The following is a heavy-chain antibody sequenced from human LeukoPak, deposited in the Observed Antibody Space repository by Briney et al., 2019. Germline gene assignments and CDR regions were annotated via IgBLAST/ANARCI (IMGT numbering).Heavy chain of an antibody. J-gene: IGHJ4*02. Sequence: GGSLRLSCAASGFTVSSNYMSWVRQAPGRGLEWVSVIYSGGSTYYADSVKGRFTVSRDNSKNTLYLQMNSLRAEDTAVYYCAKDLERHIVVVTASAVDYWGQGTLVTVSS. V-gene: IGHV3-66*02. CDR2: IYSGGST. CDR1: GFTVSSNY. CDR3: AKDLERHIVVVTASAVDY. D-gene: IGHD2-21*02.